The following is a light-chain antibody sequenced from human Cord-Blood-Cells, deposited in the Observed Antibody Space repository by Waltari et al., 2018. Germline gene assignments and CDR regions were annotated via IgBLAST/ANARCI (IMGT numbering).Light chain of an antibody. J-gene: IGKJ2*01. CDR1: QSLVYSDGNTY. CDR3: MQGTHWYT. CDR2: KVS. V-gene: IGKV2-30*01. Sequence: DVVMTQSLLSLPVTLGQPASISCRSSQSLVYSDGNTYLNWFQQRPGQSPRRLSYKVSNRDSGVPDRFSGSWSGTDFTLKISRVEAEDVGVYYCMQGTHWYTFGQGTKLEIK.